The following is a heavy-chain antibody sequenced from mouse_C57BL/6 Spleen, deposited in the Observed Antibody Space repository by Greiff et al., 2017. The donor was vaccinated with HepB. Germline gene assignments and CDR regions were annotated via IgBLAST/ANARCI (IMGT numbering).Heavy chain of an antibody. CDR1: GYTFTSYW. D-gene: IGHD2-4*01. J-gene: IGHJ3*01. CDR3: ARKAYYDYEEAWFAY. V-gene: IGHV1-69*01. CDR2: IDPSDSYT. Sequence: VQLQQPGAELVMPGASVKLSCKASGYTFTSYWMHWVKQRPGQGLEWIGEIDPSDSYTNYNQKFKGKSTLTVDKSSSTAYMQLSSLTSEDSAVYYCARKAYYDYEEAWFAYWGQGTLVTVSA.